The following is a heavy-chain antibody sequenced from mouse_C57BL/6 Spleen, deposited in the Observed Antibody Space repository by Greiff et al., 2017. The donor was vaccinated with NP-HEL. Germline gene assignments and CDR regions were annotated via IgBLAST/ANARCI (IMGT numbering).Heavy chain of an antibody. CDR3: ARAMVTGYFDV. CDR2: ISSGSSTI. J-gene: IGHJ1*03. CDR1: GFTFSDYG. D-gene: IGHD2-2*01. Sequence: EVKLVESGGGLVKPGGSLKLSCAASGFTFSDYGMHWVRQAPEKGLEWVAYISSGSSTIYYADTVKGRFTISRDNAKNTLFLQMTSLRSEDTAMYYCARAMVTGYFDVWGTGTTVTVSS. V-gene: IGHV5-17*01.